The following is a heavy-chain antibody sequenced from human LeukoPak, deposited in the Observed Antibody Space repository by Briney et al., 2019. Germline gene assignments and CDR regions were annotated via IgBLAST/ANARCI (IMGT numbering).Heavy chain of an antibody. J-gene: IGHJ4*02. CDR1: GFTVSINF. D-gene: IGHD3-22*01. CDR3: ARAYDNSDYVPYYFDN. V-gene: IGHV3-66*01. CDR2: IYSGGST. Sequence: GGSLRLPCAASGFTVSINFMSWVRQAPGKGLEWVSVIYSGGSTYYADSVKGRFTISRDNSKNRLHLQMNSLRAEDTAVYYCARAYDNSDYVPYYFDNRGQGTLVTVSS.